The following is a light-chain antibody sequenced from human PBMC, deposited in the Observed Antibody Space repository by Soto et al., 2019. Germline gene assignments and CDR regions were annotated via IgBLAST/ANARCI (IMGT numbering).Light chain of an antibody. V-gene: IGKV1-9*01. CDR2: AAS. CDR3: QQLKSYPRT. J-gene: IGKJ1*01. Sequence: DFQMTQSPSTLSASVGGRVTITCRASQGIRSYGAWYKKKPGKAPKLRSEAASTLQRGVPSRFSGSGSGTDCTLTISSLQPEDFATYDCQQLKSYPRTFGQGTKVDIK. CDR1: QGIRSY.